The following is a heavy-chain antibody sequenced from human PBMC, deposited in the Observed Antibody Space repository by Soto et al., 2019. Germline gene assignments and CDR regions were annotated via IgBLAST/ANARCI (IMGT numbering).Heavy chain of an antibody. J-gene: IGHJ3*01. CDR2: IYHSGST. Sequence: PSETLSLTCAVSGGSISSGGYSWSWIRQPPGKGLEWIGYIYHSGSTYYNPSLKSRVTISVDRSKNQFSLKLSSVTAADTAVYYCAGAVDTPQRFWGQGTMVTVSS. CDR3: AGAVDTPQRF. CDR1: GGSISSGGYS. V-gene: IGHV4-30-2*01. D-gene: IGHD5-18*01.